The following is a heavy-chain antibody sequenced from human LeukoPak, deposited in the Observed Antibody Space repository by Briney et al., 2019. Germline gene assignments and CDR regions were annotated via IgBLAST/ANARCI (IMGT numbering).Heavy chain of an antibody. CDR3: SREWGNGNDLRPDS. Sequence: GGSLRLSCTTPGFTFREFAVSWFRQAPGKGLEWIGFIRSSIYGGTPRAAASVKGRFIFSRDDSKGVAYLRMNSLKTDDTAVYYCSREWGNGNDLRPDSWGQGTLVTVSS. D-gene: IGHD1-1*01. V-gene: IGHV3-49*03. CDR1: GFTFREFA. CDR2: IRSSIYGGTP. J-gene: IGHJ4*02.